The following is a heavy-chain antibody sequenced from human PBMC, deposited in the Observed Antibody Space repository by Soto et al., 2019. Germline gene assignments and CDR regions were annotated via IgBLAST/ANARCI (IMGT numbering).Heavy chain of an antibody. J-gene: IGHJ4*02. Sequence: SGGSLRLSCSASGFTFSSYAMHWVRQAPGKGLEYVSGVRGNGDPPFYADSVKGRFTISRDNSKNTLYLQMSSLSADDTAVYYCVKSWGGNNFDFFDWGQGALVTVSS. CDR3: VKSWGGNNFDFFD. D-gene: IGHD5-12*01. CDR1: GFTFSSYA. V-gene: IGHV3-64D*06. CDR2: VRGNGDPP.